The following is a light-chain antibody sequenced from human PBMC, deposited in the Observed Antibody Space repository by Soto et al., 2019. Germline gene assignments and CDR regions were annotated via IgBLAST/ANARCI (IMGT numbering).Light chain of an antibody. V-gene: IGKV1-9*01. Sequence: IQLTQSPSSLSASVGDRVTITCRASQDIAIYLAWYQQKPGEAPKLLIYAASTLYGGVPSRFSGSGCGTDFAHTLASLQAEDLACYCCEQRRMYLSAFGGGTKV. CDR1: QDIAIY. CDR2: AAS. J-gene: IGKJ4*01. CDR3: EQRRMYLSA.